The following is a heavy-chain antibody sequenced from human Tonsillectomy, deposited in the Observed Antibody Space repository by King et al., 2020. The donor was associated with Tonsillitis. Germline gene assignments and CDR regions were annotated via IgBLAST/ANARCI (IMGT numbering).Heavy chain of an antibody. Sequence: VQLVESGGGVVQPGRSLRLSCAASGITLSEYGMHWVRQAPGKGLEWVAVISYDGSTKYYADSVKGRFSISRDNSKNTLYLQMNSLRPEDTAVYYCAKAFIAAEDYWGQGTLVTVSS. J-gene: IGHJ4*02. CDR3: AKAFIAAEDY. CDR2: ISYDGSTK. CDR1: GITLSEYG. V-gene: IGHV3-30*18. D-gene: IGHD6-13*01.